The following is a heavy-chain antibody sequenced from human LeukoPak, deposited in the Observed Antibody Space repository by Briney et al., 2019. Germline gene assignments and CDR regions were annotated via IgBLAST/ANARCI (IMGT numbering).Heavy chain of an antibody. D-gene: IGHD2-21*02. V-gene: IGHV3-66*01. CDR3: ARSYCGGDCRLDY. J-gene: IGHJ4*02. Sequence: GESLRLSCAASGFTVSSNYMNWVRQAPGKGLEWVSVIYSGGSTYYADSVKGRFTISRDNAKNTLYLQMNSLRAEDTAVYYCARSYCGGDCRLDYWGQGTLVTVSS. CDR2: IYSGGST. CDR1: GFTVSSNY.